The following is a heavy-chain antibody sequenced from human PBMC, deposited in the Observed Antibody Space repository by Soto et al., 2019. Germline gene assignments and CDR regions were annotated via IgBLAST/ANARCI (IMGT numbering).Heavy chain of an antibody. J-gene: IGHJ4*02. CDR3: ARDYGEYGGFDY. V-gene: IGHV1-18*01. Sequence: SVKVSFRASCYTFTTYGITWVRQAPVQGLEWMGWISCYNGNTNYAQKFQGRVTMTTDTSTKTAYMELRSLRSDDTAMYYCARDYGEYGGFDYWGQGTLVTVYS. CDR1: CYTFTTYG. CDR2: ISCYNGNT. D-gene: IGHD4-17*01.